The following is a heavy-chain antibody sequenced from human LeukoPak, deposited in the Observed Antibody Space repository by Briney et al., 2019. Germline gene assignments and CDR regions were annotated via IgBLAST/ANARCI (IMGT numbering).Heavy chain of an antibody. J-gene: IGHJ1*01. CDR3: ASAREYCGSAECYEYFQH. CDR1: GFTVSNSY. CDR2: IYSGGST. D-gene: IGHD2-21*01. V-gene: IGHV3-53*01. Sequence: GGSLRLSCAASGFTVSNSYMSWVRQAPGKGLEWVSIIYSGGSTYYADSVNGRFTISRDNSRNTLLLQMNSLRAEDTALYYCASAREYCGSAECYEYFQHWGQGTLVTVSS.